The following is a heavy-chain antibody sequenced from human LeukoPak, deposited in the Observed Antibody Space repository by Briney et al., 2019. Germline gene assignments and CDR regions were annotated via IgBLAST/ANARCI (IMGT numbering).Heavy chain of an antibody. CDR2: ISWNNDII. Sequence: PGGPLRLSCAASGFTFDDYAMHWVRQAPGKGLEWVSGISWNNDIIGYVDSVKGRFAISRDNAKSSLYLQMNSLGAEDTALYYCVRVMGYSYGFFDSWGQGTLVTISS. J-gene: IGHJ4*02. D-gene: IGHD5-18*01. CDR3: VRVMGYSYGFFDS. CDR1: GFTFDDYA. V-gene: IGHV3-9*01.